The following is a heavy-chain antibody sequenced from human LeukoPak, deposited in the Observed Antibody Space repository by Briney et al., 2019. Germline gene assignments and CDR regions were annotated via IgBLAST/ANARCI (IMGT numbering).Heavy chain of an antibody. CDR1: GFSFEAYG. CDR3: TRVTSWRTGFDY. CDR2: ITWNSDDM. D-gene: IGHD1-1*01. J-gene: IGHJ4*02. V-gene: IGHV3-9*01. Sequence: PGRSLRPSCAASGFSFEAYGMYWVRQAPGKGLEWVSGITWNSDDMAYADSVKGRFTISRDNAKNRLYLQMNSLTVEDTALYYCTRVTSWRTGFDYWGQGTLVTVSS.